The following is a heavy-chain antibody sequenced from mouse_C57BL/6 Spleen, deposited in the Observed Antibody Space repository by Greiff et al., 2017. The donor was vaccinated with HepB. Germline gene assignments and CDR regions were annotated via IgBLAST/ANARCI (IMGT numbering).Heavy chain of an antibody. Sequence: VQLKQSGPGLVKPSQSLSLTCSVTGYSITSGYYWNWIRQFPGNKLEWMGYISYDGSNNYNPSLKNRISITRDTSKNQFFLKLNSVTTEDTATYYCARDYYGSSYDVWGQGTTLTVSS. D-gene: IGHD1-1*01. CDR2: ISYDGSN. CDR1: GYSITSGYY. CDR3: ARDYYGSSYDV. V-gene: IGHV3-6*01. J-gene: IGHJ2*01.